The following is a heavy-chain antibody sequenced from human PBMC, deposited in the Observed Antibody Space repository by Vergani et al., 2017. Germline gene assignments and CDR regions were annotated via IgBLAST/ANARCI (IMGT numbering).Heavy chain of an antibody. CDR3: ARGAQYCSSTSCYTSPFDY. V-gene: IGHV4-34*01. Sequence: QVQLQQWGAGLLKPSETLSLICAVYGGSFSGYYWSWIRQPPGKGLEWIGEINHSGSTNYNPSLKSRVTISVDTSKNQFSLKLSSVTAADTAVYYCARGAQYCSSTSCYTSPFDYWGQGTLVTVSS. J-gene: IGHJ4*02. D-gene: IGHD2-2*02. CDR2: INHSGST. CDR1: GGSFSGYY.